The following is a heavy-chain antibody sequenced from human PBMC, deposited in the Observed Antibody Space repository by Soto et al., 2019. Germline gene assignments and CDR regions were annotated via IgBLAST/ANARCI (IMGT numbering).Heavy chain of an antibody. CDR3: ASLHQERWLQLRDLRYYYYYYGMDV. D-gene: IGHD5-12*01. J-gene: IGHJ6*02. CDR1: GGSFSGYY. V-gene: IGHV4-34*01. Sequence: SETLSLTCAVYGGSFSGYYWSWIRQPPGKGLEWIGEINHSGSTNYNPSLKSRVTISVDTSKNQFSLKLSAVTAADTAVYYCASLHQERWLQLRDLRYYYYYYGMDVWGQGTTVTVSS. CDR2: INHSGST.